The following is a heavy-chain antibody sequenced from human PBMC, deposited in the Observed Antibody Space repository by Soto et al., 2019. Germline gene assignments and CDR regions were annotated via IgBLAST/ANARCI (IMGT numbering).Heavy chain of an antibody. V-gene: IGHV3-21*06. CDR3: ASESADLTSNFVY. CDR2: ISSTTNYI. J-gene: IGHJ4*01. CDR1: GFTFTRYS. Sequence: GGSLRLSCAASGFTFTRYSMNWVRQAPGKGLEWVSSISSTTNYIYYGDSMKGRFTISRDNAKNSLYLEMNSLRAEDTAVYYFASESADLTSNFVYWGQGALVKVSS.